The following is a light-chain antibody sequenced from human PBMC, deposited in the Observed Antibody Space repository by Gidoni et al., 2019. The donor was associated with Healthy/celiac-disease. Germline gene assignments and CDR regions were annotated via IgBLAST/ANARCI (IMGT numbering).Light chain of an antibody. Sequence: DIQMTQSPSSLPASVGDRVTITCRASQSISSYLNWYQQKPGKAPKLLIYAASSLQSGVPSRFSGSGSGTDFTLTISSLQPEDFATYYCQQSYSTQTTFGPGTKVDIK. V-gene: IGKV1-39*01. CDR3: QQSYSTQTT. CDR2: AAS. J-gene: IGKJ3*01. CDR1: QSISSY.